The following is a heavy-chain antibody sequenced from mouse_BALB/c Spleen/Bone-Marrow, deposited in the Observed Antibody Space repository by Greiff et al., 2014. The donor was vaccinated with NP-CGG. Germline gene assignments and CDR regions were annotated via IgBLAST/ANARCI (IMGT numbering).Heavy chain of an antibody. CDR3: ARIYQYSHWYFQG. CDR2: ISYSGST. Sequence: EVQLQQSGPSLVKPSQTLSLTCSVTGDSITSGYWNWIRKFPGNKLEYMGYISYSGSTYYNPSLKSRISITRDTSKNQYYLQLNSVTTEDTATYFRARIYQYSHWYFQGRGAGTTVTVSS. CDR1: GDSITSGY. D-gene: IGHD2-1*01. J-gene: IGHJ1*01. V-gene: IGHV3-8*02.